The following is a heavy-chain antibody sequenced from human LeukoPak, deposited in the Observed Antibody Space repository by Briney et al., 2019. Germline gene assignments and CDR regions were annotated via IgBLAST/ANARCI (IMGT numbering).Heavy chain of an antibody. CDR3: AKDLSSAITSALVLDV. V-gene: IGHV3-9*01. D-gene: IGHD3-22*01. Sequence: GGSLRLSCTVSGFTFDDYAMHWVRHTPGKGLEWVAGITWNRDNIGYGDSVKGRFTISRDDVKNVLYLQMNSLRPEDTALYYCAKDLSSAITSALVLDVWGQGTTV. J-gene: IGHJ6*02. CDR1: GFTFDDYA. CDR2: ITWNRDNI.